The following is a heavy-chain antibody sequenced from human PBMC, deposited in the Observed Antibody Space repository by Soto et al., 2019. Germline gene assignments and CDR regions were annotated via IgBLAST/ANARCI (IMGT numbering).Heavy chain of an antibody. D-gene: IGHD1-1*01. J-gene: IGHJ4*02. CDR1: GFTFSSYG. CDR2: ISYDGSNK. Sequence: QVQLVESGGGVVQPGRSLRLSCAASGFTFSSYGMHWVRQAPGKGLEWVAVISYDGSNKYYADSVKGRFTISRDNSKNTLYLQMISLSAEDTAVYYCAKDPRNDDDYWGQGTLVTVSS. V-gene: IGHV3-30*18. CDR3: AKDPRNDDDY.